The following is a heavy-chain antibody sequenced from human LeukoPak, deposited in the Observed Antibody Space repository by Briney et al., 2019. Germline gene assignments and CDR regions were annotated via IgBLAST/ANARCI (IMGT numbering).Heavy chain of an antibody. CDR1: GGSTSSHY. D-gene: IGHD6-13*01. CDR3: AREGAAAGTFGTLDV. Sequence: SETLSLTCTVSGGSTSSHYWSWIRQPPGKGLEWIGYIYYSGSTNYNPSLKSRVTISVDTSKNQSSLKLSSVTAADTAVYYCAREGAAAGTFGTLDVWGKGTTVTVSS. V-gene: IGHV4-59*11. CDR2: IYYSGST. J-gene: IGHJ6*04.